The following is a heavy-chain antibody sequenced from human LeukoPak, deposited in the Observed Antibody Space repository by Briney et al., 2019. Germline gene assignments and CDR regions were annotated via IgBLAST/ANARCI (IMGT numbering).Heavy chain of an antibody. V-gene: IGHV3-33*01. Sequence: GGSLRLSCAASGFTFSSYGMRWVRQAPGKGLEWVAVISYDGSNKYYADSVKGRFTISRDNSKNTLYLQMNSLRAEDTAVYCSARDPSGYDTFDYWGQGTLVTVSS. J-gene: IGHJ4*02. CDR2: ISYDGSNK. CDR1: GFTFSSYG. CDR3: ARDPSGYDTFDY. D-gene: IGHD5-12*01.